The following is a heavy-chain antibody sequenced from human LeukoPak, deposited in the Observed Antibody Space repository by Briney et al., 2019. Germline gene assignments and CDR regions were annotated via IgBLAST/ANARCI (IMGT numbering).Heavy chain of an antibody. Sequence: KPSETLSLTCTVSGGSISSYYWSWIRQPPGKGLEWIGYIYYSGSTNYNPSRKSRVTISVDTSKNQFSLKLSSVTAADTAVYYCARVVGSSWSNYYYYYYMDVWGKGTTVTVSS. D-gene: IGHD6-13*01. V-gene: IGHV4-59*01. CDR1: GGSISSYY. CDR3: ARVVGSSWSNYYYYYYMDV. CDR2: IYYSGST. J-gene: IGHJ6*03.